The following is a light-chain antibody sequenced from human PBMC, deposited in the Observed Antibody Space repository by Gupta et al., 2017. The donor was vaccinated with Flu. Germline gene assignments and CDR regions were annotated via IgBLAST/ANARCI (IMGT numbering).Light chain of an antibody. J-gene: IGKJ1*01. V-gene: IGKV4-1*01. CDR2: WAS. Sequence: DIVMTQSPDSLAVSLGERATINCKSSQSVLYSSNNKNYLAWYQQKPGQPPKLLIYWASTRESGVPGRFSGSGSGTDFTLTISSLQAEDVAVYYCQQYDSTPWTFGQGTKVEIK. CDR3: QQYDSTPWT. CDR1: QSVLYSSNNKNY.